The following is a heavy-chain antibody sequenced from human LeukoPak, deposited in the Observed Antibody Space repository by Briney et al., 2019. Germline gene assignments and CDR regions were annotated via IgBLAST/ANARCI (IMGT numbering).Heavy chain of an antibody. CDR2: ISAYNGNT. J-gene: IGHJ6*03. CDR1: GYTFTSYG. Sequence: GASVKVSCKASGYTFTSYGISWVRQAPGQGLEWMGWISAYNGNTNYAQKLQGRVTMTTDTSTSTAYMELRSLRSDDTAVYYCARARGAAPEEYYYYYMDVWGKGTTVTISS. D-gene: IGHD2-15*01. CDR3: ARARGAAPEEYYYYYMDV. V-gene: IGHV1-18*01.